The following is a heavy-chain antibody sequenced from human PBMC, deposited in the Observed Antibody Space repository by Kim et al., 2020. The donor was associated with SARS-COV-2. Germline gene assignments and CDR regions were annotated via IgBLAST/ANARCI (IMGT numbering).Heavy chain of an antibody. V-gene: IGHV3-7*03. Sequence: EKYYGDSVKGRFTSSRDNAENSLYLQMNSLRADDTALYYCVRGTAAPGTDYWGQGSLVTVSS. J-gene: IGHJ4*02. D-gene: IGHD6-13*01. CDR3: VRGTAAPGTDY. CDR2: EK.